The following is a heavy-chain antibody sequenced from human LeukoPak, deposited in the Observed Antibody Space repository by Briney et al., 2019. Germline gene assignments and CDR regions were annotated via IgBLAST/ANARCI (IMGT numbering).Heavy chain of an antibody. CDR1: GGSISSGSYY. J-gene: IGHJ5*02. V-gene: IGHV4-61*02. CDR3: ARVTIFGVAADWFDP. CDR2: IYTSGSP. Sequence: SQTLSLTCTVSGGSISSGSYYWSWIRQPAGKGLEWIGRIYTSGSPNYNPSLKSRVTISVDTSKNQFSLKLSSVTAADTAVYYCARVTIFGVAADWFDPWGQGTLVTVSS. D-gene: IGHD3-3*01.